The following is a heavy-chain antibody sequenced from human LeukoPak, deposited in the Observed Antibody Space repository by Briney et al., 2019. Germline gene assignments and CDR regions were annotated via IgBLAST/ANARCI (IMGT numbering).Heavy chain of an antibody. D-gene: IGHD1-26*01. J-gene: IGHJ5*02. V-gene: IGHV1-8*02. CDR3: ARYRYSGSYYNWFDP. Sequence: ASVKVSCKASGYTFTSYYMHWVRQAPGQGLEWMGWMNPNSGNTGYAQKFQGRVTMTRNTSISTAYMELSSLRASDTAMYYCARYRYSGSYYNWFDPWGQGTLVTVSS. CDR2: MNPNSGNT. CDR1: GYTFTSYY.